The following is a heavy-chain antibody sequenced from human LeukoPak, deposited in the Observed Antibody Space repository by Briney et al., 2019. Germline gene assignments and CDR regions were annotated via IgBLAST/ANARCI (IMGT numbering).Heavy chain of an antibody. CDR1: GGSISSGGYY. CDR2: IYYSGST. Sequence: SETLSLTCTVSGGSISSGGYYWSWIRQHPGKGLEWIGYIYYSGSTYYNPSLKSRVTISVDTSKNQFSLKLRSVTAADTAVYYCASEVDTSYYFDHWGQGTLVTVPS. D-gene: IGHD5-18*01. J-gene: IGHJ4*02. CDR3: ASEVDTSYYFDH. V-gene: IGHV4-31*03.